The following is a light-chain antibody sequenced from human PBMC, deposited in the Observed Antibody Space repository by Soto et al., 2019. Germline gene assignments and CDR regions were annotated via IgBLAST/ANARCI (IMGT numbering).Light chain of an antibody. V-gene: IGLV2-23*01. CDR2: EGS. J-gene: IGLJ1*01. CDR3: CSYAGSSTYV. CDR1: SSDVGSYNL. Sequence: QSVLTQPACVSGCPRQSITISCTGTSSDVGSYNLVSWYQQHPGKAPKLRIYEGSKRPSGVSNRFSGSKSGNTASLTISGLQAEDEADYYCCSYAGSSTYVFGTGTKVTVL.